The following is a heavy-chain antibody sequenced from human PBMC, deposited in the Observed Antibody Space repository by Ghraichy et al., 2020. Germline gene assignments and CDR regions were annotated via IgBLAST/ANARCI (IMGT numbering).Heavy chain of an antibody. CDR2: IYYSGST. J-gene: IGHJ4*02. CDR1: GGSISGYH. D-gene: IGHD6-25*01. V-gene: IGHV4-59*01. CDR3: ATQRTGVVY. Sequence: SETPSLTCTVSGGSISGYHWNWIRQPPGKGLEWIGYIYYSGSTNYNPSLKSRVTISVDTSKNQFSLKLSSVTAADTAVYYCATQRTGVVYWGQGTLVTVSS.